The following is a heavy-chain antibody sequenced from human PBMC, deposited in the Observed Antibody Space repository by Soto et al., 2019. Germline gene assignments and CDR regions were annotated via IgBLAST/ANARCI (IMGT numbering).Heavy chain of an antibody. CDR3: AKDRESGSYDPLYY. Sequence: ASVKLSCKASGYTFTSTNINWGRQAPGQGLEWMGWIIPYNGNTNYAQKFQDRVTLTTETSTSTAYMELRSLRSDDTAVYYCAKDRESGSYDPLYYRARGSLVTVSS. CDR2: IIPYNGNT. CDR1: GYTFTSTN. V-gene: IGHV1-18*04. D-gene: IGHD1-26*01. J-gene: IGHJ4*02.